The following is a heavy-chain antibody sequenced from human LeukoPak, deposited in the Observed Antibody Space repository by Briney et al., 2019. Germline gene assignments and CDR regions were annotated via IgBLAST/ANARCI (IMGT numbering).Heavy chain of an antibody. D-gene: IGHD3-16*01. V-gene: IGHV4-59*08. CDR1: GGSISTYY. CDR3: ARRVTGRGTFYFDY. J-gene: IGHJ4*02. CDR2: IYYTGNT. Sequence: SETLSLTCAVSGGSISTYYWTWIRQPPGKGLEWIGYIYYTGNTNYDPALKSRVTISLDTSRNQFSLKLNSVTAADTAVYYCARRVTGRGTFYFDYWGQGSLVTVSS.